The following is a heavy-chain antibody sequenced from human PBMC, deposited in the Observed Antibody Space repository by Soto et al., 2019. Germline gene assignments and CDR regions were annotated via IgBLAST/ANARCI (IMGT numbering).Heavy chain of an antibody. V-gene: IGHV3-66*01. CDR1: GFTVSSNF. D-gene: IGHD6-19*01. CDR2: IYSGGST. CDR3: ARSWAVAGSYDY. J-gene: IGHJ4*02. Sequence: GGSLRLSCAASGFTVSSNFMNWVRQAPGKGLEWVSVIYSGGSTYYADSVKGRFTISRDNSKNTLYLQMNSLRAEDTAVYYCARSWAVAGSYDYWGQGTLVTVSS.